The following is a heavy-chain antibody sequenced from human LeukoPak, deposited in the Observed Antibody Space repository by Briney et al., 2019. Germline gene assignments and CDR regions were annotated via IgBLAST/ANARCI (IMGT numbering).Heavy chain of an antibody. V-gene: IGHV4-34*01. J-gene: IGHJ4*02. CDR1: GGSFSGYY. CDR3: ARRPVWWQTGFGY. CDR2: INHSGST. Sequence: PSETLSLTCAVYGGSFSGYYWSWIRQPPGKGLEWIGEINHSGSTNYNPSLKSRVTISVDTSKNQFSLKLSSVTAADTAVYYCARRPVWWQTGFGYWGQGTLVTVSS. D-gene: IGHD1-14*01.